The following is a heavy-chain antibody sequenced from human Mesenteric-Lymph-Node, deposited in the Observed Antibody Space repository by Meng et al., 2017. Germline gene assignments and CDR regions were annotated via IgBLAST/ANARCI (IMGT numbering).Heavy chain of an antibody. CDR3: AAGIAVDGSRVYYYYGMDV. D-gene: IGHD6-19*01. V-gene: IGHV3-23*01. J-gene: IGHJ6*02. CDR1: GFTFSSYA. CDR2: ISGSGGST. Sequence: GGSLRLSCAASGFTFSSYAMSWVRQAPGKGLEWVSAISGSGGSTYYADSVKGRFTISRDNSKNSLYLQMNSLRTEDTALYYCAAGIAVDGSRVYYYYGMDVWGQGTTVTVSS.